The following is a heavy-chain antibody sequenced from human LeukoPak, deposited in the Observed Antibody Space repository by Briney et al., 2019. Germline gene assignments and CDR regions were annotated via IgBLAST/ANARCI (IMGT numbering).Heavy chain of an antibody. CDR1: GFTFSSYW. CDR2: INGDGRNI. CDR3: TRDLMDYDVSTGLHHYYMDV. D-gene: IGHD3-9*01. J-gene: IGHJ6*02. V-gene: IGHV3-74*01. Sequence: GGSLRLSCVASGFTFSSYWMHWVRQDPRKGLVWASRINGDGRNINYADSVRGRFTISRDNAKNTLYLQMNTLRVEDAAVYYCTRDLMDYDVSTGLHHYYMDVWGQGTTVTVSS.